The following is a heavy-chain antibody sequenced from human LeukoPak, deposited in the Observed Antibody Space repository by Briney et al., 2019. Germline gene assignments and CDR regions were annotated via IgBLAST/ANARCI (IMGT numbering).Heavy chain of an antibody. CDR2: VSAYNGNT. CDR3: ARAGGVSFVARWFDP. V-gene: IGHV1-18*01. D-gene: IGHD3-16*01. J-gene: IGHJ5*02. CDR1: GYTFSNYG. Sequence: ASLKVSCKASGYTFSNYGISWVRQAPGQGLEWLGWVSAYNGNTNYAQKLQGRVTMTTDTSTGIAYMELRSLRSDDTAVYYCARAGGVSFVARWFDPWGQGSLVIVSS.